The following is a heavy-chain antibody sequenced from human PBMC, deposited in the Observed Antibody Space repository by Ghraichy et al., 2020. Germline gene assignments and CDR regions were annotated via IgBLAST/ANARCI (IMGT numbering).Heavy chain of an antibody. CDR1: GGSISSGGYY. CDR2: IYYSGST. Sequence: SETLSLTCTVSGGSISSGGYYWSWIRQHPGKGLEWIGYIYYSGSTYYNPSLKSRVTISVDTSKNQFSLKLSSVTAADTAVYYCARDSFTSMIDYWGQGTLVTVSS. CDR3: ARDSFTSMIDY. J-gene: IGHJ4*02. D-gene: IGHD3-16*01. V-gene: IGHV4-31*03.